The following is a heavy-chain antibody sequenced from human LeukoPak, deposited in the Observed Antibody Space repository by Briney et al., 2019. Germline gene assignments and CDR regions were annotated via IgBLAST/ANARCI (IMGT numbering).Heavy chain of an antibody. Sequence: ASVKVSCKPSGYTFTAYYMHWVRQAPGQGLEWMGWINPNSGGTNYAQKFQGRVTVTRDTSISTAYMELSRLRSDDTAVYYCARGQEYAFDIWGQGTMVTVSS. CDR3: ARGQEYAFDI. J-gene: IGHJ3*02. CDR1: GYTFTAYY. V-gene: IGHV1-2*02. D-gene: IGHD3-10*01. CDR2: INPNSGGT.